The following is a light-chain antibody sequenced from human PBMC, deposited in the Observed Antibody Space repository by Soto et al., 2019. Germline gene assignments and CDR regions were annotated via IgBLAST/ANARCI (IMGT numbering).Light chain of an antibody. Sequence: EIVLTQSPGTLSLSPGDGATLSCRASQSVYSRYLAWYQQRPGQAPRLLIYGASSRATGIPDRFSGSGSGTDFTLIITRLEPEDFAVYYCHQYGNSPFTFGPGTKVD. J-gene: IGKJ3*01. CDR3: HQYGNSPFT. CDR2: GAS. CDR1: QSVYSRY. V-gene: IGKV3-20*01.